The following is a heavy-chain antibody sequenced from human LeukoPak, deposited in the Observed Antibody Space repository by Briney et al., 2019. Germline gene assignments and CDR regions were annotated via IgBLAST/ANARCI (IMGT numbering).Heavy chain of an antibody. Sequence: QPGGSLRLSCVASGFTLSGYWMSWVRRAPGKGLEWVATKKEDGNEKYYEDSVKGRFTISRDNSKNTLYLQMGSLRAEDMAVYYCAREINYYDSSGYYSGLDYWGQGTLVTVSS. CDR2: KKEDGNEK. CDR1: GFTLSGYW. J-gene: IGHJ4*02. CDR3: AREINYYDSSGYYSGLDY. V-gene: IGHV3-7*01. D-gene: IGHD3-22*01.